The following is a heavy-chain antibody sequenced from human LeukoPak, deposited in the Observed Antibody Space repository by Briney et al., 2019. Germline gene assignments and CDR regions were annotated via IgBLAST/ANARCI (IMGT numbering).Heavy chain of an antibody. CDR3: ARGRSSSPPGPI. J-gene: IGHJ3*02. CDR1: GGSFSGYY. Sequence: SETLSLTCAVYGGSFSGYYWSWIRQPPGKGLEWIGEINHSGSTNYNPSLKSRVTISVDTSKNQFSLKLSCVTAADTAVYYCARGRSSSPPGPIWGQGTMVTVSS. V-gene: IGHV4-34*01. CDR2: INHSGST. D-gene: IGHD6-6*01.